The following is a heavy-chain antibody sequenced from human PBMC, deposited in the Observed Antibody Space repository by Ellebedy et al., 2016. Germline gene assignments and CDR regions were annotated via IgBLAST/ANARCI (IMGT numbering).Heavy chain of an antibody. V-gene: IGHV3-23*01. D-gene: IGHD4-11*01. J-gene: IGHJ4*02. CDR3: AREPFDYSNTIFDY. CDR2: ISGSGGST. Sequence: GGSLRLSXAASGFTFSSYSMSWVRQAPGKGLEWVSAISGSGGSTYYADSVKGRFTISRDNSKNTLYLQMNSLRAEDTAVYYCAREPFDYSNTIFDYWGQGTLVTVSS. CDR1: GFTFSSYS.